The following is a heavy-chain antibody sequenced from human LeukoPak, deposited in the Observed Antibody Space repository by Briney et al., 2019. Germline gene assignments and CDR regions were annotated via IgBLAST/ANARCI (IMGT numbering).Heavy chain of an antibody. V-gene: IGHV4-31*03. CDR1: GGPISSGGYW. J-gene: IGHJ4*02. CDR3: ARDRHDSSGIHTLDY. D-gene: IGHD3-22*01. CDR2: IYYSGST. Sequence: SETLSLTCSVSGGPISSGGYWWTWIRQHPVKGLEWIGYIYYSGSTSYNPSLKSRVTISVDTSKNQFSLKLNSVTAADTAVYYCARDRHDSSGIHTLDYWGQGTLVTVSS.